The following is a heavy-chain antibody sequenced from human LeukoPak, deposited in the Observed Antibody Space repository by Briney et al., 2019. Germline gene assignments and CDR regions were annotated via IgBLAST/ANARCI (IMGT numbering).Heavy chain of an antibody. CDR3: ASFGNWNYVDY. J-gene: IGHJ4*02. V-gene: IGHV1-69*05. CDR1: GGTFSSYA. Sequence: SVKVSCTASGGTFSSYAISWVQQASGQGLEWMGGIIPIFGTANYAQKFQGRVTITTDESTSTAYMELSSLRSEDTAVYYCASFGNWNYVDYWGQGTLVTVSS. CDR2: IIPIFGTA. D-gene: IGHD1-20*01.